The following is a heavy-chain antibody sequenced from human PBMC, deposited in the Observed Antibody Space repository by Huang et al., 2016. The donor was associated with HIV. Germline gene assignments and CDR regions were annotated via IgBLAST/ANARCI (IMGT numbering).Heavy chain of an antibody. Sequence: QVQLVESGGGVVQPGGSLRLSCTASGFTFGSFGMHWVRQAPGKGLEWVAFRRYDGNNDYYADSGRGRFTISRDNSKDTLYLQMNRLRPDDSAVYYCAKDLTYTFGRHFDYWGRGTLVTVSS. J-gene: IGHJ4*02. D-gene: IGHD3-3*01. CDR3: AKDLTYTFGRHFDY. V-gene: IGHV3-30*02. CDR1: GFTFGSFG. CDR2: RRYDGNND.